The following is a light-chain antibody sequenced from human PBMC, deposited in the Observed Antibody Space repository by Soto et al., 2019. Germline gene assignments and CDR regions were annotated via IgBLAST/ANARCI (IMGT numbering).Light chain of an antibody. V-gene: IGLV2-8*01. CDR1: SSDVGGYNY. CDR2: EVS. J-gene: IGLJ2*01. CDR3: SSYGGSNTVV. Sequence: QSALTQPPSASGSPGQSVTISCTGSSSDVGGYNYVSWYQQHPGKAPKLMNYEVSKRPSGVPDRLSGSKSGNTASLTVSGRQAEDEADYYCSSYGGSNTVVFGGGTKLTVL.